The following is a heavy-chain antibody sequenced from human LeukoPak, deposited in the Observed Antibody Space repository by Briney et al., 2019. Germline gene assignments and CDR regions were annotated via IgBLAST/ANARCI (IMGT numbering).Heavy chain of an antibody. D-gene: IGHD2-15*01. CDR1: GFTFSDYY. CDR2: IKGIGPTT. CDR3: AKAPVTTCRGAFCYPFDY. J-gene: IGHJ4*02. Sequence: GGSLRLSCAASGFTFSDYYMSWIRQAPGKGLEWVSTIKGIGPTTYYADSLKGRFTISRDNAKNSLFLQMNRLRPEDAAVYYCAKAPVTTCRGAFCYPFDYWGLGTLVTVSS. V-gene: IGHV3-11*01.